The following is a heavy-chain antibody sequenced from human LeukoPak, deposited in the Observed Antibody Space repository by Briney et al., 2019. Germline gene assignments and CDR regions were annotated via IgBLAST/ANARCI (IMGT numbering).Heavy chain of an antibody. CDR3: ARGATSGVDY. CDR1: GYTFTSYD. J-gene: IGHJ4*02. CDR2: IIPILGIA. Sequence: SVKVSCKASGYTFTSYDINWVRQAPGQGLEWMGRIIPILGIANYAQKFQGRVTITADKSTSTAYMELSSLRSEDTAVYYCARGATSGVDYWGQGTLVTVSS. V-gene: IGHV1-69*04. D-gene: IGHD1-26*01.